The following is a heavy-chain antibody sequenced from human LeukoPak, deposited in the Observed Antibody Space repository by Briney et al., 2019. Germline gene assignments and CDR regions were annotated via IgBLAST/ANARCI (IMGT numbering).Heavy chain of an antibody. V-gene: IGHV3-7*05. CDR2: IERDGSEK. J-gene: IGHJ4*02. CDR1: GFTFSSYW. Sequence: SGGSLRLSCAASGFTFSSYWMTWVRQAPGKGLEWVASIERDGSEKNYVDSVKGRFTISRDNAKNSLYLQMNSLRAEDTAVYYCARGQSGFDFWGQGTLVTVSS. D-gene: IGHD3-3*01. CDR3: ARGQSGFDF.